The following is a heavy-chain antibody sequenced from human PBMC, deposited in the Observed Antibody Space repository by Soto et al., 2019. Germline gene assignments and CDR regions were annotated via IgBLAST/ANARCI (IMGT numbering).Heavy chain of an antibody. CDR3: AAGVPLLF. J-gene: IGHJ4*02. CDR2: VWYDGNNK. CDR1: GFTFSNYG. D-gene: IGHD1-1*01. Sequence: GGSLRLSCAASGFTFSNYGMHWVRQAPGKGLEWVAIVWYDGNNKYYSDSVRGRFTISRDNSENTVYLQMNSLRTEDTAMYYCAAGVPLLFRGQGTLVTVYS. V-gene: IGHV3-33*01.